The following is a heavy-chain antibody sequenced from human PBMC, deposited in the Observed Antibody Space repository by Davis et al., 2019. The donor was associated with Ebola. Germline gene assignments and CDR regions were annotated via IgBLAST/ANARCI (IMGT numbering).Heavy chain of an antibody. Sequence: ASVKVSCKASGYTFTSYGITWVRQAPGQGLEWMGWINPHNGNTNYAQNVQGRVTMTTDTSTSTAYMELRSLRSDDTAVYYCARAPKPLYYDFWSGYYSWFDPWGQGTLVTVSS. CDR3: ARAPKPLYYDFWSGYYSWFDP. CDR2: INPHNGNT. V-gene: IGHV1-18*04. CDR1: GYTFTSYG. J-gene: IGHJ5*02. D-gene: IGHD3-3*01.